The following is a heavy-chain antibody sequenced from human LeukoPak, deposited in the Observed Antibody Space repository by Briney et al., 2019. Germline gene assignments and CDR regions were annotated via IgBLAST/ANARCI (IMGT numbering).Heavy chain of an antibody. J-gene: IGHJ4*02. D-gene: IGHD4-17*01. CDR3: ARHPTLTTLDY. Sequence: PSETLSLTCTVSGGSISSYYWSWIRQPPGKGLEWIGYIDYSGSTNYNPSFKSRVTMSVDTSKNQFSLKLSSVTAADTAVYYCARHPTLTTLDYWGQGTLVTVSS. CDR2: IDYSGST. CDR1: GGSISSYY. V-gene: IGHV4-59*08.